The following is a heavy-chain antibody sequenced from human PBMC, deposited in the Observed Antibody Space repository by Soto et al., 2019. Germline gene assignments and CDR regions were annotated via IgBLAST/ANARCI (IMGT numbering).Heavy chain of an antibody. J-gene: IGHJ4*02. Sequence: PVGSLRLSCAASGFTFSTSWMHWVRQVSGKGLEWVSRINADGTSTSYADSVKGRFTISRDNAKNTLYLHVNSLRAEDTAVYYCVKVLARGVGVPRFYFDSWGQGALVTVSS. CDR1: GFTFSTSW. V-gene: IGHV3-74*01. CDR2: INADGTST. CDR3: VKVLARGVGVPRFYFDS. D-gene: IGHD2-2*01.